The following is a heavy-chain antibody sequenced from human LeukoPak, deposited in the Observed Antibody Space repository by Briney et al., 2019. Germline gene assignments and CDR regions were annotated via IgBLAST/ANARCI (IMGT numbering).Heavy chain of an antibody. CDR2: ISAYNGNT. CDR1: GYTFTSYG. V-gene: IGHV1-18*01. D-gene: IGHD3-22*01. CDR3: ARARLITMIVVVEDAFDI. J-gene: IGHJ3*02. Sequence: ASVKVSCKASGYTFTSYGISWVRQAPGQGLEWVGWISAYNGNTNYAQTLQGRVTMTTDTSTTTAYMELRSLRSADTDVYYCARARLITMIVVVEDAFDIWGQGTMVTVSS.